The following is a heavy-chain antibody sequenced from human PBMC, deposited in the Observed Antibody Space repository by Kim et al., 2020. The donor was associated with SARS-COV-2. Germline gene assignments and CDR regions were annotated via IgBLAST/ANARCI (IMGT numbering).Heavy chain of an antibody. J-gene: IGHJ3*02. CDR3: ARSGSYSPIHAFDI. Sequence: NPSLKRRVTISVDTSKTQYSLKLSSVTAADTAVYYCARSGSYSPIHAFDIWGQGTMVTVSS. D-gene: IGHD3-10*01. V-gene: IGHV4-39*01.